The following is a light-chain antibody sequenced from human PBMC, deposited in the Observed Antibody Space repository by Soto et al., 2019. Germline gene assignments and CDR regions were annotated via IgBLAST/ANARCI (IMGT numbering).Light chain of an antibody. CDR3: QVWYISRGHVV. V-gene: IGLV3-21*01. CDR2: YDS. CDR1: NIGSKS. Sequence: SYELTQPPSGSGAPGKTASVARGGSNIGSKSVHWYQKKSGQAPVLVMYYDSDRPSGSPDLFSGSDSGNTATLTISRVEAGDESDSYGQVWYISRGHVVFGGGTKLTVL. J-gene: IGLJ3*02.